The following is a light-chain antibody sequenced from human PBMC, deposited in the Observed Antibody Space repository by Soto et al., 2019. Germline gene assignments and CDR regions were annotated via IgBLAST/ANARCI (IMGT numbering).Light chain of an antibody. Sequence: EIVLTQSPGTLSLSPGERATLSCRASQSVRSSFFAWYQQKPGQAPRLLIYDVSVRATRIPDRFSGSGSGTDFTLTINRLEPEDFAVDYCQQYENSVMYTFGQGTKLEIK. V-gene: IGKV3-20*01. CDR3: QQYENSVMYT. CDR1: QSVRSSF. CDR2: DVS. J-gene: IGKJ2*01.